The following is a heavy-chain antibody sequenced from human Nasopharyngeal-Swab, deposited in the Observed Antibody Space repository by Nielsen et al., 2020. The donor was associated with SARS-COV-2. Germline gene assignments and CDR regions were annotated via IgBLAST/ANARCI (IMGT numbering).Heavy chain of an antibody. Sequence: GGSLRLSCAASGFTFSSYGMHWVRQAPGKGLEWVANIKQDGSEKYYVDSVKGRFTISRDNAKNSLYLQMNSLRAEDTAVYYCARTKRGRGYDLYYYGMDVWGQGTTVTVSS. J-gene: IGHJ6*02. CDR2: IKQDGSEK. CDR1: GFTFSSYG. V-gene: IGHV3-7*01. CDR3: ARTKRGRGYDLYYYGMDV. D-gene: IGHD5-12*01.